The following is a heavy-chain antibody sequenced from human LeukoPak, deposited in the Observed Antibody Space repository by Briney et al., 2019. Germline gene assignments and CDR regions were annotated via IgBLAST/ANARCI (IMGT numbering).Heavy chain of an antibody. Sequence: ASVKVSCKASGYTFTSYYMHWVRQAPGQGLEWMGIINPSVGSTSYAQKFQGRVTMTRDTSTSTVYMELSSLRSEDPAVYYCAXXXXYYDSSGYYYFDYWGQGTLVTVSS. J-gene: IGHJ4*02. V-gene: IGHV1-46*01. CDR3: AXXXXYYDSSGYYYFDY. D-gene: IGHD3-22*01. CDR2: INPSVGST. CDR1: GYTFTSYY.